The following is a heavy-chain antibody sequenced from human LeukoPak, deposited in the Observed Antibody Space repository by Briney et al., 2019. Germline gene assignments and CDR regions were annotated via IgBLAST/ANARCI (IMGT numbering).Heavy chain of an antibody. CDR2: IYSGGST. Sequence: PGGSLRLSCVASGFARSSNYMNWVRQAPGKGMEWVSVIYSGGSTYYADSVKGRFTISRDNSKNTLYLQMNSLRAEDTAVYYCAGSGWYKGVFDYWGQGTLVTVSS. V-gene: IGHV3-53*01. CDR3: AGSGWYKGVFDY. D-gene: IGHD6-19*01. J-gene: IGHJ4*02. CDR1: GFARSSNY.